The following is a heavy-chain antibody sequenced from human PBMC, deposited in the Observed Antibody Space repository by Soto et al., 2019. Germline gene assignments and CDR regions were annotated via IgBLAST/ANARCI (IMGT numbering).Heavy chain of an antibody. J-gene: IGHJ5*02. CDR3: ARGQDIVATTVHDWIDP. Sequence: QVQLQQWGAGLLKPSETLSLSCAVYGGSFSGYYWSCIRQPPGKGLEGIGEINHSGSTNYNPSLKSRLTISVDTSKNQFSLKLSSVTAADTAVYYCARGQDIVATTVHDWIDPWGQGTLVTVSS. CDR2: INHSGST. V-gene: IGHV4-34*01. D-gene: IGHD5-12*01. CDR1: GGSFSGYY.